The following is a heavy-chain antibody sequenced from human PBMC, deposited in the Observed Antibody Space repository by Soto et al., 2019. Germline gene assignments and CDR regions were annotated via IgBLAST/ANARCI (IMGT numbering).Heavy chain of an antibody. D-gene: IGHD3-10*01. J-gene: IGHJ6*02. V-gene: IGHV1-8*01. CDR3: ARRALVDV. Sequence: QVQLVQSGAEVKKPGASVKVSCKASGYTFTSYNINWVRQSTGQGLEWMGCMDPSNGIKDYAQEFQGRVTMTRDTSINTAYMELSSLRSEDTAVYFCARRALVDVWGQGTTVTVSS. CDR2: MDPSNGIK. CDR1: GYTFTSYN.